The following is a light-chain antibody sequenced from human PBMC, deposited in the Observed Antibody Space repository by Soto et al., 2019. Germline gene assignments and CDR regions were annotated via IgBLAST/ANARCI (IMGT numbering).Light chain of an antibody. CDR1: QSISSW. CDR3: QQYNTYSPERT. J-gene: IGKJ1*01. V-gene: IGKV1-5*01. CDR2: DAS. Sequence: DIQMTQSPSTLSASVVDRVTITCRASQSISSWLAWYQQKPGKAPKLLIYDASSLESGVPSRFSGSGSGTEFTLTISSLQPDDFATYYCQQYNTYSPERTFGQGTKVDIK.